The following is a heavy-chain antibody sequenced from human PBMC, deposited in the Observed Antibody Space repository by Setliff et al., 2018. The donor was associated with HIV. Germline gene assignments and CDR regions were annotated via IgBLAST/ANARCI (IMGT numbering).Heavy chain of an antibody. V-gene: IGHV5-10-1*01. D-gene: IGHD3-10*01. CDR2: IDPADSYT. J-gene: IGHJ5*01. Sequence: PGESLKIPCKGSGFSFTSYWISWVRQMPGKGLEWMGRIDPADSYTNYSPSFQGHVTISIDKSISTASLHWSSLRTSDTAMYYCARHFGYNPGWFDSWGQGTLVTVSS. CDR1: GFSFTSYW. CDR3: ARHFGYNPGWFDS.